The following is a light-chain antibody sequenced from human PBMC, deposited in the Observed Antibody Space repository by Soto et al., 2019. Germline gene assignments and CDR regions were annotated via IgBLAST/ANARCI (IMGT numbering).Light chain of an antibody. CDR2: DDT. J-gene: IGLJ2*01. V-gene: IGLV3-21*02. CDR1: NIGSRS. Sequence: SYELTQPPSVSVAPGQTARISCGGTNIGSRSVHWYQRKAGQAPVLVVYDDTDRPSGIPERFSGSSSGSAATLTISRVEAGDEADYYCQVSESFSEHRVFGGGTKLTVL. CDR3: QVSESFSEHRV.